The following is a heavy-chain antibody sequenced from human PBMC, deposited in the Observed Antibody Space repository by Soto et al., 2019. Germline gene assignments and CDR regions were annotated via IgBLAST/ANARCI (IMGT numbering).Heavy chain of an antibody. Sequence: SETLSLTCTLAHDSFRGGEYYWSWSREHLGKHPEWIEYTSYNGDTKYTPALKRRVTMSVDTSKNQLSLRLSSLTVADPAVYFCARGPGSIDGWRSFDFWGRGILVAASS. CDR2: TSYNGDT. CDR1: HDSFRGGEYY. V-gene: IGHV4-30-4*01. D-gene: IGHD6-19*01. J-gene: IGHJ4*02. CDR3: ARGPGSIDGWRSFDF.